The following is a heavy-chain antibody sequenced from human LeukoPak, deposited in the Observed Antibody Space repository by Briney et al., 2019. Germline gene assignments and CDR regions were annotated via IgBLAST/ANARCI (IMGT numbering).Heavy chain of an antibody. CDR2: INPKNAAT. J-gene: IGHJ4*02. V-gene: IGHV1-2*02. CDR3: ARTLYIASAPGGFDY. Sequence: ASVKVSCKASGYTFTVYYMHWVRQAPGQGLEWMGWINPKNAATNYAQKFQGRVTMTRDTSTGTVYMEVNALRSDDTAVYYCARTLYIASAPGGFDYWGQGTLVTVSS. CDR1: GYTFTVYY. D-gene: IGHD3-16*01.